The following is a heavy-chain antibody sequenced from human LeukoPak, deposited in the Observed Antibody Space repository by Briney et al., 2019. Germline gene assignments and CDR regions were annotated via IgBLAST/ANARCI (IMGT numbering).Heavy chain of an antibody. CDR3: AREYCGGDCYDCYFDY. J-gene: IGHJ4*02. V-gene: IGHV1-69*13. CDR1: GGTFSSYA. Sequence: SVKVSCKASGGTFSSYAISWVRQAPGQGLEWMGGIIPIFGTANYAQKFQGRVTITADESTSTAYMELSSLRSEDTAVYYCAREYCGGDCYDCYFDYWGQGTLVTVSS. D-gene: IGHD2-21*02. CDR2: IIPIFGTA.